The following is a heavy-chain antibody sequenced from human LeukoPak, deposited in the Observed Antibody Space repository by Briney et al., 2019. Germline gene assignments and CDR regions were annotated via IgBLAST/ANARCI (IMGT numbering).Heavy chain of an antibody. CDR1: GFTFDDYA. D-gene: IGHD3-22*01. Sequence: GGSLRLSCAASGFTFDDYAMHWVRQAPGKGLEWVSGISWNSGSIGYADSVKGRFTISRDNAKNSLYLQMNSLRAEDTALYYCAKDEEYRYYYDSSGYYGGLDYWGQGTLVTVSS. CDR3: AKDEEYRYYYDSSGYYGGLDY. V-gene: IGHV3-9*01. J-gene: IGHJ4*02. CDR2: ISWNSGSI.